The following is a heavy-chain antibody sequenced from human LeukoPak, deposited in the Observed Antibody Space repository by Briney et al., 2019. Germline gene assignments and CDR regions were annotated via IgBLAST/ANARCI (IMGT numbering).Heavy chain of an antibody. J-gene: IGHJ4*02. Sequence: GGSLRLSCAASGFTFSSYAMSWVRQAPGKGLEWVSAISGSGGSTYYADSVKGRFTISRDNAKNSLYLQMNSLRAEDTAVYYCARTGYSSSWYNFDYWGQGTLVTVSS. CDR1: GFTFSSYA. CDR2: ISGSGGST. V-gene: IGHV3-23*01. D-gene: IGHD6-13*01. CDR3: ARTGYSSSWYNFDY.